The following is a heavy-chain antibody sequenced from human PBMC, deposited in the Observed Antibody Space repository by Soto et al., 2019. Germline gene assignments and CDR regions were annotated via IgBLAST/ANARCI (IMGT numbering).Heavy chain of an antibody. J-gene: IGHJ6*01. Sequence: VESVKISRKVSGYSFTSYWIVWVLQMPGKGLEWMGIIYPGDSDTRYSPSFQGQVTISADKSISTAYLQWSSLKASDTAMYYCAINKDSSGYYYYGMDVWGQGTTVTVSS. V-gene: IGHV5-51*01. D-gene: IGHD6-19*01. CDR2: IYPGDSDT. CDR3: AINKDSSGYYYYGMDV. CDR1: GYSFTSYW.